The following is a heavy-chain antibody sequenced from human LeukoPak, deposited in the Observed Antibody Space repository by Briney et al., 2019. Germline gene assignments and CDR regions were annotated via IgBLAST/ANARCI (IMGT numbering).Heavy chain of an antibody. CDR1: GFTVSSNY. CDR3: ARVGTMIVEGTDWYFDL. J-gene: IGHJ2*01. Sequence: GGSLRLSCAASGFTVSSNYMSWVRQAPGKGLEWVANIKQDGSEKYYVDSVKGRFTISRDNAKNSLYLQMNSLRAEDTAVYYCARVGTMIVEGTDWYFDLWGRGTLVTVSS. V-gene: IGHV3-7*03. CDR2: IKQDGSEK. D-gene: IGHD3-22*01.